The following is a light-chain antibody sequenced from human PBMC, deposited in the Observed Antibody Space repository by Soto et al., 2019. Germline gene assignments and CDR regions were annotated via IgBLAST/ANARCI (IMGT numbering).Light chain of an antibody. CDR1: SSDVGSYNL. CDR3: CSYAGSSTFV. J-gene: IGLJ1*01. CDR2: EVT. V-gene: IGLV2-23*02. Sequence: QSALTQPASVSGSLGQSITISCTGTSSDVGSYNLVSWYQHHPGRGPKLMIYEVTKRPSGVSDRFSGSKSGNTASLTISGLQAEDEADYYCCSYAGSSTFVFGTATKLTVL.